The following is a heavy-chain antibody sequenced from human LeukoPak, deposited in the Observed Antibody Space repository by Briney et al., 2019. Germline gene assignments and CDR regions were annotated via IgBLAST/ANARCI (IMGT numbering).Heavy chain of an antibody. J-gene: IGHJ4*02. CDR1: GGSISSSSYY. D-gene: IGHD4-17*01. CDR3: ARVGDYGDY. CDR2: IYYSGST. Sequence: SETLSLTCTVSGGSISSSSYYWGWIRQPPGKGLEWIGSIYYSGSTYYNPSLKSRVTISVDTSKNQFSLKLSSVTAADTAVYYCARVGDYGDYWGQGTLVTVSS. V-gene: IGHV4-39*07.